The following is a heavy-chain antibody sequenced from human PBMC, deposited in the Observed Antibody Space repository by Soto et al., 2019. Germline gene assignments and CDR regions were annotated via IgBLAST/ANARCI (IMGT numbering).Heavy chain of an antibody. CDR2: ISAYNGNT. Sequence: ASVKVSCKASGYTFTSYGISWVRQAPGQGLEWMGWISAYNGNTSYAQKLQGRVTMTTDTSTSTAYMELRSLRSDDTAVYYCARDRGTRITMVRGVIIDYWGQGTLVTVSS. D-gene: IGHD3-10*01. J-gene: IGHJ4*02. V-gene: IGHV1-18*01. CDR3: ARDRGTRITMVRGVIIDY. CDR1: GYTFTSYG.